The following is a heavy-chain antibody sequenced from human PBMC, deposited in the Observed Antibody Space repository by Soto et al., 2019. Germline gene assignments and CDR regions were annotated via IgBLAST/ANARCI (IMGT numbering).Heavy chain of an antibody. CDR2: IYSDDDK. V-gene: IGHV2-5*02. CDR3: PHRLRGPGSYSGFDH. D-gene: IGHD1-26*01. J-gene: IGHJ4*02. CDR1: GFSLTTTGVG. Sequence: QITLKESGPTLVKPTQTLTLTCTFSGFSLTTTGVGVGWIRQPPGEALEWLAVIYSDDDKYYSPSLKSRLTITKDTAKNQVVLTITSMNPGSTATYYGPHRLRGPGSYSGFDHWGQGTQITFSS.